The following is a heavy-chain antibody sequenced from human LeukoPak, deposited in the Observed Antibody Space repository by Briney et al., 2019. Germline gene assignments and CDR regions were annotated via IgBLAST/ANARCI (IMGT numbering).Heavy chain of an antibody. D-gene: IGHD6-13*01. V-gene: IGHV3-21*01. Sequence: PGGSLTLSCAPSGFTFSSYSMNWVRQAPGKGLGWVSSNSSCSSCIYYADSVKGRFTISRDNAKNSLYLQMNSLRAEDTALYYCARDEGSIAAAGSFDYWGQGSLVTVSS. CDR2: NSSCSSCI. CDR3: ARDEGSIAAAGSFDY. J-gene: IGHJ4*02. CDR1: GFTFSSYS.